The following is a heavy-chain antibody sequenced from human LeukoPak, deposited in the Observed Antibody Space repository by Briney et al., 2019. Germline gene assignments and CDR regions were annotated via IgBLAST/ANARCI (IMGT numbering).Heavy chain of an antibody. CDR2: IFSSGST. CDR3: ARSYGGAWYFDL. V-gene: IGHV4-59*01. D-gene: IGHD4-23*01. J-gene: IGHJ2*01. Sequence: PSETLSLTCSVSGGSINNNYWSWIRQSPGKRLQWIGYIFSSGSTNYNPSLKSRVAISVDTSKNQFSLNLNSVTAADTAVYYCARSYGGAWYFDLWGRGTLVTVPS. CDR1: GGSINNNY.